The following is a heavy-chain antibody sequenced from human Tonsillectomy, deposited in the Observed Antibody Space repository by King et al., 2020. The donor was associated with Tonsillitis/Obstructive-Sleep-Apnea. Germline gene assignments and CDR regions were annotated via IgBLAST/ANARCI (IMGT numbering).Heavy chain of an antibody. J-gene: IGHJ3*02. D-gene: IGHD4-23*01. CDR1: GFTVSTTY. V-gene: IGHV3-53*01. Sequence: VQLVESGGGLIQPGGSLRLSCAAAGFTVSTTYLIWVRQAPGKGLEWVSVIYVDGGTYYADSVEGRFPVSRDNSKNTLYLQMNSLRADDTAVYYCARGILRYAGFDIWGQGTVVTVSS. CDR3: ARGILRYAGFDI. CDR2: IYVDGGT.